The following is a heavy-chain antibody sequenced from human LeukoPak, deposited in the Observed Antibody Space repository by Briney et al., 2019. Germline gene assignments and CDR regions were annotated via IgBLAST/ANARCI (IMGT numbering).Heavy chain of an antibody. D-gene: IGHD2-8*02. CDR1: GGSISSYY. CDR2: IYTSGST. CDR3: ARAGSRRDCTGGVCPYYFDY. Sequence: SETLSLTCTVSGGSISSYYWSWIRQPAGKGLEWIGRIYTSGSTNYNPSLKSRVTMSGDTSKNQFSLKLSSVTAADTAVYYCARAGSRRDCTGGVCPYYFDYWGQGTLVTVSS. J-gene: IGHJ4*02. V-gene: IGHV4-4*07.